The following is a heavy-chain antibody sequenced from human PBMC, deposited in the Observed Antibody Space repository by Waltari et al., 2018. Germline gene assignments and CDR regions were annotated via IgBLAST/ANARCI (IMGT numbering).Heavy chain of an antibody. D-gene: IGHD3-3*01. J-gene: IGHJ5*02. CDR1: GASFSAYY. Sequence: QVQLQQWGAGLLKPSETLSLTCSVSGASFSAYYWGWVRHVPGKGLEWIGQIRHPGKTNYNPSLQSRVAISIDTSRNQFSLRVFSVTAADTGLYFCTRGGNYDFWSHRPFVDPWGQGTQVTVSS. CDR2: IRHPGKT. V-gene: IGHV4-34*01. CDR3: TRGGNYDFWSHRPFVDP.